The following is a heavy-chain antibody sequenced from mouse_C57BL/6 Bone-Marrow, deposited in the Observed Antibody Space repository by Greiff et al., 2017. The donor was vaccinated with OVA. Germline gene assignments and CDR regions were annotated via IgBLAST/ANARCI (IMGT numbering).Heavy chain of an antibody. CDR3: TKGVFGY. CDR2: IDPENGDT. V-gene: IGHV14-4*01. Sequence: EVQLQQSRAELLRTGASVKLSRTASVFNIKDDSMHWVKQRPEQGLVWIVWIDPENGDTEYASKFPDKATIKADTSSNTAYLHLSSLTSEDTAVYYCTKGVFGYWGQGTLVTVS. CDR1: VFNIKDDS. J-gene: IGHJ3*01.